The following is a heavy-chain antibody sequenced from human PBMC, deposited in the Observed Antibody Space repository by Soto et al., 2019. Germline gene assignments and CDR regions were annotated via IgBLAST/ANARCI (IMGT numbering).Heavy chain of an antibody. J-gene: IGHJ4*02. CDR1: GFTFRSYS. CDR2: ISASTTSI. Sequence: PGGSLRLSCAASGFTFRSYSMNWVRQAPGKGLDWISYISASTTSIYYADSVQGRFTISRDNAKNTLYLQMNSLRAEDTAVYYCVRFSGRRWCQGTLVTVSS. V-gene: IGHV3-48*04. CDR3: VRFSGRR.